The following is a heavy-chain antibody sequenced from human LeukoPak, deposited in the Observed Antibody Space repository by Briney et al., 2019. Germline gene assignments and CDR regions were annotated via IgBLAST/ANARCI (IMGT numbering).Heavy chain of an antibody. Sequence: GGSLRLSCAASGFTFSSYSMHWVRQAPGKGLVWVSRINSDGSSTSYADSVKGRFTISRDNAKNTLYLQMNSLRAEDTAVYYCARGDGYNPFDYWGQGTLVTVSS. J-gene: IGHJ4*02. CDR2: INSDGSST. D-gene: IGHD5-24*01. CDR1: GFTFSSYS. V-gene: IGHV3-74*01. CDR3: ARGDGYNPFDY.